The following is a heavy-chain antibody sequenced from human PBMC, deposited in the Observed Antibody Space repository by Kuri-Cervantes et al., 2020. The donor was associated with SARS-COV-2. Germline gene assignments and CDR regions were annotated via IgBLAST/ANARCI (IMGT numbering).Heavy chain of an antibody. CDR2: ISSSSSYI. J-gene: IGHJ4*02. D-gene: IGHD1-26*01. CDR1: GFTFSSYW. CDR3: ARQWELPNLGDFDY. V-gene: IGHV3-21*01. Sequence: GGSLRLSCAASGFTFSSYWMSWVRQAPGKGLEWVSSISSSSSYIYYADSVKGRFTISRDNAKNSLYLQMNSLRAEDTAVYYCARQWELPNLGDFDYWGQGTLVTVSS.